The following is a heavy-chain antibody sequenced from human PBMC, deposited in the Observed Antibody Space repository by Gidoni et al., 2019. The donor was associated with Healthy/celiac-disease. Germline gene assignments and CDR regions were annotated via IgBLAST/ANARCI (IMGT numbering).Heavy chain of an antibody. CDR3: ARDLMGLYGETGLDY. D-gene: IGHD4-17*01. J-gene: IGHJ4*02. CDR2: IYSGGST. CDR1: GFTVSSNY. Sequence: EVQLVESGGGLIQPGGSLRLSCAASGFTVSSNYMSWVRQAPGKGLEWVSVIYSGGSTYYADSVKGRFTISRDNSKNTLYLQMNSLRAEDTAVYYCARDLMGLYGETGLDYWGQGTLVTVSS. V-gene: IGHV3-53*01.